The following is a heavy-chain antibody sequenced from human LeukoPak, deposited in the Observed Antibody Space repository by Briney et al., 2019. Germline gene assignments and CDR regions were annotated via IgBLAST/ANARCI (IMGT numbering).Heavy chain of an antibody. J-gene: IGHJ4*02. V-gene: IGHV1-18*01. Sequence: ASVKVSCKASGYTFTSYGISWVRQAPGQGLEWMGWIRVYNGDTNYAQKLQGRVTMTTDTSTSTAYMELSSLRSEDTAVYYCARGLGYCSSTSCYREQLVLDYWGQGTLVTVSS. CDR2: IRVYNGDT. D-gene: IGHD2-2*02. CDR3: ARGLGYCSSTSCYREQLVLDY. CDR1: GYTFTSYG.